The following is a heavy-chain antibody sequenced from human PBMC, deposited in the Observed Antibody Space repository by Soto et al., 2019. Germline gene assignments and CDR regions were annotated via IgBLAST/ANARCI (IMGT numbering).Heavy chain of an antibody. Sequence: PGGSLRLSCTASGFTFSTYSIQWVRQAPGKGLEWVAVISYDGSNKYYADSVKGRFTISRDNSKNTLYLQMNSLRSEDTAVYYCARGGYYYGSGSYYNAFDIWGQGTMVTVSS. J-gene: IGHJ3*02. CDR3: ARGGYYYGSGSYYNAFDI. D-gene: IGHD3-10*01. V-gene: IGHV3-30-3*01. CDR1: GFTFSTYS. CDR2: ISYDGSNK.